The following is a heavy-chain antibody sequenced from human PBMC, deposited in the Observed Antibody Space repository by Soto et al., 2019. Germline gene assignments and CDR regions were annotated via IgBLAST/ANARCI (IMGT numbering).Heavy chain of an antibody. V-gene: IGHV3-23*01. D-gene: IGHD5-18*01. CDR3: AKPPPGYSYPHGYYYYYMDV. CDR2: ISGSGGST. J-gene: IGHJ6*03. Sequence: GGSLRLSCAASGFTFSSYAMSWVRQAPGKGLEWVSAISGSGGSTYYADSVKGRFTISRDNSKNTLYLQMNSLRAEDTAVYYCAKPPPGYSYPHGYYYYYMDVWGKGTTVTVSS. CDR1: GFTFSSYA.